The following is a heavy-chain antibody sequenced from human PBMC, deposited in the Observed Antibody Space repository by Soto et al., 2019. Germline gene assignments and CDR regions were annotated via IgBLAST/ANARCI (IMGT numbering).Heavy chain of an antibody. CDR1: GYTFTSYG. Sequence: ASVKVSCKASGYTFTSYGISWVRQAPGQGLEWMGWISAYNGNTNYAQKLQGRVTMTTDTSTSTAYMELRSLRSDDTAVYYCARDINPASGYTAIDYWGQGTLVTVSS. J-gene: IGHJ4*02. D-gene: IGHD3-22*01. CDR2: ISAYNGNT. V-gene: IGHV1-18*01. CDR3: ARDINPASGYTAIDY.